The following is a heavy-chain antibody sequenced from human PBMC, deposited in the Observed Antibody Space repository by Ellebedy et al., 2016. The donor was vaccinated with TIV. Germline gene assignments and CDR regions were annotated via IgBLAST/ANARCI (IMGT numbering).Heavy chain of an antibody. J-gene: IGHJ6*02. V-gene: IGHV3-48*03. CDR3: ARDRLVYGMDV. CDR1: GFTFSSYE. CDR2: ISPRASPI. D-gene: IGHD2-8*02. Sequence: GESLKISCAASGFTFSSYEMNWVRQAPGKGLEWVSYISPRASPIYYADSVKGRFTISRDNAKNSLYLQMNSLRAGDTAVYYCARDRLVYGMDVWGRGTTVTVSS.